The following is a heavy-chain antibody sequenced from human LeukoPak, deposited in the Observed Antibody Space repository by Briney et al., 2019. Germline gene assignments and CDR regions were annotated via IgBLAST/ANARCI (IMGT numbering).Heavy chain of an antibody. D-gene: IGHD2-2*01. CDR2: IYTSGST. Sequence: SETLSLTCTVSGFSISSYYWSWIRQPAGKGLEWIGRIYTSGSTNYNPSLKSRVTMSVDTSKNQFSLKLSSVTAADTAVYYCARGLTCSSTSCYWSPPDYWGQGTLVTVST. CDR1: GFSISSYY. J-gene: IGHJ4*02. CDR3: ARGLTCSSTSCYWSPPDY. V-gene: IGHV4-4*07.